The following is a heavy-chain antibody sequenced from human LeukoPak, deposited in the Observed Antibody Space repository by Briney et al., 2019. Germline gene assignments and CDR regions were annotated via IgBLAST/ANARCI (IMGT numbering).Heavy chain of an antibody. V-gene: IGHV4-59*01. Sequence: SETLSLTCTVSGGSINSYYWSWIRQPPGKGLEWIGYIYYSGTTNYNPSLKSRVTISVDTSKNQFSLKLNSVTAADTAVYYCARAAIAAAGTRVDYWGQGTLVTVSS. CDR2: IYYSGTT. CDR3: ARAAIAAAGTRVDY. J-gene: IGHJ4*02. D-gene: IGHD6-13*01. CDR1: GGSINSYY.